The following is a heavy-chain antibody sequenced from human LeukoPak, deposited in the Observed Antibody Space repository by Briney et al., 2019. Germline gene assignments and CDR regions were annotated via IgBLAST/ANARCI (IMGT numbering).Heavy chain of an antibody. V-gene: IGHV3-74*01. Sequence: GGSLRLSCAASGFTFSSHWMHWVRQAPGKGLVWVSLINTDGSSTSYADSVKGRFTISRDNAKNTLYLQMNSLRAEDTAVYYCAREGDTTLALDYWGQGTLVTVSS. J-gene: IGHJ4*02. CDR2: INTDGSST. D-gene: IGHD3-16*01. CDR3: AREGDTTLALDY. CDR1: GFTFSSHW.